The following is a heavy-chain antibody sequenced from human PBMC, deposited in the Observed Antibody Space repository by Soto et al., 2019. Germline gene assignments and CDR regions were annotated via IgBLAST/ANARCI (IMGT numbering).Heavy chain of an antibody. D-gene: IGHD3-22*01. V-gene: IGHV4-39*01. J-gene: IGHJ4*02. CDR1: GGSISSSSYY. CDR2: IYYSGST. CDR3: ARLNYYDSSGQTTQGQFDY. Sequence: SETLSLTCTVSGGSISSSSYYWGWIRQPPGKGLEWIGSIYYSGSTYYNPSLKSRVTISVDTSKNQFSLKLSSVTAADTAVYYCARLNYYDSSGQTTQGQFDYWGQGTLVTVSS.